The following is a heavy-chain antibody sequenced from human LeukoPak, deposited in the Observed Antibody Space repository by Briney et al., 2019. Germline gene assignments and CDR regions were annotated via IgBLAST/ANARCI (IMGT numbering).Heavy chain of an antibody. J-gene: IGHJ3*02. D-gene: IGHD3-22*01. CDR1: GGSISSGDYY. Sequence: TLSLTCTVSGGSISSGDYYWSWIRQPPGKGLEWIGYIYYSGSTYYNPSLKSRVTISVDTSKNQFSLKLSSVTAADTAVYYCARDRPLTYYYDSSGYSDAFDIWGQGTMVTVPS. V-gene: IGHV4-30-4*08. CDR3: ARDRPLTYYYDSSGYSDAFDI. CDR2: IYYSGST.